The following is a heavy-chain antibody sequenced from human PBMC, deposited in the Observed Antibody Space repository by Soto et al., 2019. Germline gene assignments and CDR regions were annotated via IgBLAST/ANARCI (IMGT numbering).Heavy chain of an antibody. J-gene: IGHJ5*02. CDR1: GASISGYY. CDR2: IYATGTT. Sequence: QVQLQESGPGLVKPSETLSLTCTVSGASISGYYWSWIRKSAGKGLEWIGRIYATGTTDYNPSLKRRVMMSVDTATKQFSLRLRSVTASDTSGYNFVRDVTNTLLDLFDPCCQERSVTDSS. CDR3: VRDVTNTLLDLFDP. D-gene: IGHD2-8*02. V-gene: IGHV4-4*07.